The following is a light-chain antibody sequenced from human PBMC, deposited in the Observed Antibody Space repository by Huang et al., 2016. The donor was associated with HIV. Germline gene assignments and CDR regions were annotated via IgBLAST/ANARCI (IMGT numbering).Light chain of an antibody. Sequence: EIVMTQSPATLSVSPGERVILSCRASESVGSSLAWSQQKPGQAPRLLIYGASTRASGVPPRFSGSGSGTECTLSISGLQSADFAVYYCQQYDKWPPLLTFGGGTKVEIK. CDR1: ESVGSS. CDR2: GAS. J-gene: IGKJ4*01. CDR3: QQYDKWPPLLT. V-gene: IGKV3-15*01.